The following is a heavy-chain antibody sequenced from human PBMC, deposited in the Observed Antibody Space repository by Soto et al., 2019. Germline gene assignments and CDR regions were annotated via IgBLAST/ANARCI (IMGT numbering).Heavy chain of an antibody. CDR1: GFTFSSYG. V-gene: IGHV3-33*01. D-gene: IGHD3-22*01. J-gene: IGHJ3*02. CDR2: IWYDGSNK. CDR3: ARLYDSSGYYYWEDAFDI. Sequence: GGSLRLSCAASGFTFSSYGMHWVRQAPGKGLEWVAVIWYDGSNKYYADSVKGRFTISRDNSKNTLYLQMNSLRAEDTAVYYCARLYDSSGYYYWEDAFDIWGQGTMVTVSS.